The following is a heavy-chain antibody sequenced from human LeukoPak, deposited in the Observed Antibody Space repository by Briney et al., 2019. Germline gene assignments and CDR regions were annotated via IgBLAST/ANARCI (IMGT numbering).Heavy chain of an antibody. CDR1: GGSISSYY. CDR3: ARGGQQLQYYFDY. V-gene: IGHV4-59*01. D-gene: IGHD6-13*01. Sequence: SETLSLTCTVSGGSISSYYWSWIRQPPGKGLEWIGYIYYSGSTNYNPSLKSRVTISVDTSKNQFSLKLSSVTAADTAVYYCARGGQQLQYYFDYWGQGTLVTVSS. CDR2: IYYSGST. J-gene: IGHJ4*02.